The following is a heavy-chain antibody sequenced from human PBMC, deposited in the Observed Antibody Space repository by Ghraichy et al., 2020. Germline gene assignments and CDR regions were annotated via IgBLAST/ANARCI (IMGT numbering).Heavy chain of an antibody. Sequence: GGSLRLSCTVSGFSFSTYAMSWVRQAPGKELEWVSAISGSGGSTYYADSVKGRFTISRDNSKNTLYLQMNSLRAEDTAVYYCAKGDVGVAAYCGGDCYLTGEWGQGTLVTVSS. J-gene: IGHJ4*02. CDR1: GFSFSTYA. CDR3: AKGDVGVAAYCGGDCYLTGE. V-gene: IGHV3-23*01. CDR2: ISGSGGST. D-gene: IGHD2-21*02.